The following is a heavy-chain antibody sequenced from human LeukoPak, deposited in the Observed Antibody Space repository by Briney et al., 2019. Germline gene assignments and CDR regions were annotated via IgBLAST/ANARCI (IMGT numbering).Heavy chain of an antibody. D-gene: IGHD5-12*01. V-gene: IGHV1-24*01. CDR1: GYTLTELS. CDR2: FDPEDGET. CDR3: ATSSSSVDIVVTIMARAFDI. J-gene: IGHJ3*02. Sequence: GASVKVSCKVSGYTLTELSMHWVRQAPGKGLEWMGGFDPEDGETIYAQKFQGRVTMTEDTSTDTAYMELSSLRSEDTAVYYCATSSSSVDIVVTIMARAFDIWGQGTMVTVSS.